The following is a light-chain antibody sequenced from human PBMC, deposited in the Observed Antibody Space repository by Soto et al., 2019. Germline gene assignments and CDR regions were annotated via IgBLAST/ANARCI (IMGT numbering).Light chain of an antibody. Sequence: EIVLTQSPFTLSLSPVEGATLSFRASQSVSSYLAWYQQKPGQAPRLLIYDASNRATGIPARFSGSGSGTDFTLTISSLEPEDFAVYYCQQRSNWPTFGQGTKVDIK. CDR1: QSVSSY. J-gene: IGKJ1*01. V-gene: IGKV3-11*01. CDR2: DAS. CDR3: QQRSNWPT.